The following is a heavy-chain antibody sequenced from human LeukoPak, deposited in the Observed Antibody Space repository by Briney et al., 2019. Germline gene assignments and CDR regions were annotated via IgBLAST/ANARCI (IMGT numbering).Heavy chain of an antibody. V-gene: IGHV3-7*03. CDR3: ATEEQQLGRGEDYYYYYMDV. D-gene: IGHD6-13*01. J-gene: IGHJ6*03. Sequence: PGGSLRLSCAASGFTFSTYWMNWVRQAPGKGLEWVANIKQDGSEKKYVDSVKGRFTISRDNSKNTLYLQMNSLRAEDTAVYYCATEEQQLGRGEDYYYYYMDVWGKGTTVTISS. CDR2: IKQDGSEK. CDR1: GFTFSTYW.